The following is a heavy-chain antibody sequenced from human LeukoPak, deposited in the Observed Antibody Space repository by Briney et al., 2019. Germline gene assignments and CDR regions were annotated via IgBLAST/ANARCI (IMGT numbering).Heavy chain of an antibody. CDR1: RYSISSGFY. D-gene: IGHD6-19*01. V-gene: IGHV4-38-2*02. CDR2: IYSSGTT. Sequence: SETLSLTCTVSRYSISSGFYWGWIRQPPGQGLEWIGSIYSSGTTYHNPSLKSRVTISVDTSKNQVSLNLRSVTAADTAVYYCARGDSGWYLGLGFDYWGQGTLVTVSS. J-gene: IGHJ4*02. CDR3: ARGDSGWYLGLGFDY.